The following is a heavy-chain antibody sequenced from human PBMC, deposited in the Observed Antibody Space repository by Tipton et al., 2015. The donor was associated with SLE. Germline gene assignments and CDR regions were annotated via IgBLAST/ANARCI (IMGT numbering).Heavy chain of an antibody. CDR3: ARVRAVAGTIVDAFDI. CDR2: IYTSGST. V-gene: IGHV4-4*07. CDR1: GCSISTHY. D-gene: IGHD6-19*01. J-gene: IGHJ3*02. Sequence: TLSLTCTVSGCSISTHYWCWIRQPAGKGLEWIGHIYTSGSTNYNPSLTSRVTISVDTSKNQFSLKLSSVTAADTAVYYCARVRAVAGTIVDAFDIWGQGTMVTVSS.